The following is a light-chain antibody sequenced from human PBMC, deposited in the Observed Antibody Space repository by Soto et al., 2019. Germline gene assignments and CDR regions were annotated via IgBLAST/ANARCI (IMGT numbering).Light chain of an antibody. CDR2: LNSDGSH. CDR3: QTWGTPYVV. Sequence: QPVLTQSPSASASLGASVKLTCTLSSGHSNYAIAWHQQQPEKGPRFLMNLNSDGSHSKGDGIPDRFSVSFSGAERYLTISSLQSEDEADYYCQTWGTPYVVFGGGTKLTVL. V-gene: IGLV4-69*02. CDR1: SGHSNYA. J-gene: IGLJ2*01.